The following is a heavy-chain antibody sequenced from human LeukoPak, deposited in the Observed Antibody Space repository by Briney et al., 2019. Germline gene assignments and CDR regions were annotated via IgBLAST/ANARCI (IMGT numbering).Heavy chain of an antibody. Sequence: PSETLSLTCTVSGGSISSYYRSWIRQPPGKGLEWIGYIYYSGSTNYNPTLKSRVTISVDTSKNQFSLKLSSVTAADTAVYYCARDLLGSTRGYYYYYGMDVWGQGTTVTVSS. CDR2: IYYSGST. CDR3: ARDLLGSTRGYYYYYGMDV. D-gene: IGHD2-2*01. CDR1: GGSISSYY. J-gene: IGHJ6*02. V-gene: IGHV4-59*01.